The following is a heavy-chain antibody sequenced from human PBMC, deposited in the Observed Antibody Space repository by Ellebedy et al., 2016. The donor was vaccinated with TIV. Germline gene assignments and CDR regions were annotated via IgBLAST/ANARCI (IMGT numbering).Heavy chain of an antibody. CDR2: IGTVHDT. J-gene: IGHJ6*02. Sequence: GESLKISCAASGFTFSSYDMHWVRQAPGKGLEWVSLIGTVHDTYYAASVKGRFTISRENARNSLYLQMKTLRAEDTAVYYCAAAGRPYDYNSMDVWGQGTTVTVSS. V-gene: IGHV3-13*01. CDR1: GFTFSSYD. CDR3: AAAGRPYDYNSMDV. D-gene: IGHD3-10*01.